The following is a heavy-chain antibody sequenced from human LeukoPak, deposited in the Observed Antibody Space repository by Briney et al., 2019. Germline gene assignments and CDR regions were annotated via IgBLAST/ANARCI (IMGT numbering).Heavy chain of an antibody. CDR1: GGSVSSGAYY. V-gene: IGHV4-31*03. CDR3: AREVWAGTTSGWFDP. J-gene: IGHJ5*02. D-gene: IGHD1-7*01. CDR2: IFSSGST. Sequence: PSQTLSLTCSVSGGSVSSGAYYWSWIRQFPGKGLEWIGYIFSSGSTSYNPSLRSRVTVSSDTTKNQFSLNLISVSAADTAVYFCAREVWAGTTSGWFDPWGQGILVTVSS.